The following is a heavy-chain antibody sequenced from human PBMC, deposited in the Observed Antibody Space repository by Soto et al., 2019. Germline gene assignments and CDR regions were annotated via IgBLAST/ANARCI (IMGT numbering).Heavy chain of an antibody. CDR3: ARDGAGY. D-gene: IGHD2-15*01. Sequence: QVQLVESGGGVVQPGRSLRLSCAASGFTFSSYAMHWVRQAPVKWLERVAVISYDGSNKYYGDYGKGRFTICRDNSKNTLYLQMNSLRAEDTAVYYCARDGAGYWGQGTLVTVSS. CDR2: ISYDGSNK. CDR1: GFTFSSYA. V-gene: IGHV3-30-3*01. J-gene: IGHJ4*02.